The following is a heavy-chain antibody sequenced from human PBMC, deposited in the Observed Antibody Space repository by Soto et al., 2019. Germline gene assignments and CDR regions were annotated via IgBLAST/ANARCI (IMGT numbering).Heavy chain of an antibody. CDR2: INAGNGNT. CDR1: GFTFTSYA. Sequence: ASVKVACKASGFTFTSYAMHWVRQAPGQRLEWMGWINAGNGNTKYSQRFQGRVTITRDTSASTAYMELSSLRSEDTAVYDCARGNGSYYWEDYWGQGTLVTVSS. D-gene: IGHD3-22*01. V-gene: IGHV1-3*01. CDR3: ARGNGSYYWEDY. J-gene: IGHJ4*02.